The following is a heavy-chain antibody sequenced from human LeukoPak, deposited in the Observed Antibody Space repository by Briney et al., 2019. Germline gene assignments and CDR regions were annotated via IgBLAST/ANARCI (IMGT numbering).Heavy chain of an antibody. CDR2: ISASGSNI. CDR3: VRVKGTYFDF. V-gene: IGHV3-48*01. J-gene: IGHJ4*02. Sequence: PGGSLRLSCAASGFPFSSYSMNWVRQAPGKGLEWVSYISASGSNIYYLDSVKGRSTVSRDNAMSSLFLQMDRPRAEDTAVYYCVRVKGTYFDFWGQGTLVTVSS. CDR1: GFPFSSYS. D-gene: IGHD1-1*01.